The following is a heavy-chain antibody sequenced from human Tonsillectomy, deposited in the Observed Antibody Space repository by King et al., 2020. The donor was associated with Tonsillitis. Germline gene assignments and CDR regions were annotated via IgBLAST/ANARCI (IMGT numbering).Heavy chain of an antibody. CDR1: GFSLTTSGMS. V-gene: IGHV2-70*11. J-gene: IGHJ5*02. D-gene: IGHD2-2*01. CDR2: IDWDDAT. Sequence: TLKESGPALVKPSQTLTLTCAFSGFSLTTSGMSVAWIRQPPGKALEWLARIDWDDATYYTPSLKTRLSISKDTSKNQVVLTMTNSDPVDTATYYCARASMPRNTRFFDHWGPGILATVSS. CDR3: ARASMPRNTRFFDH.